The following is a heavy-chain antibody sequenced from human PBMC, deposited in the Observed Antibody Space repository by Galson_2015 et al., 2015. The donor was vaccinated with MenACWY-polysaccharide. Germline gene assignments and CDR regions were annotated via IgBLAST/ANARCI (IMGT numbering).Heavy chain of an antibody. CDR1: GYSFTSYD. D-gene: IGHD5-18*01. Sequence: SVKVSCKASGYSFTSYDINWVRQATGQGLEWMGWMNHKTGDAGSAQKFQGRVTMTRDTSISTAYMELSSLTSEDTAVYYCARVGYSNDFDYWGQETLVTVSS. V-gene: IGHV1-8*01. J-gene: IGHJ4*02. CDR3: ARVGYSNDFDY. CDR2: MNHKTGDA.